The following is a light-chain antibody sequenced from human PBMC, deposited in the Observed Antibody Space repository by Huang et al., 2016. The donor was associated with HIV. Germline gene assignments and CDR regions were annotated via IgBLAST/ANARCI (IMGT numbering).Light chain of an antibody. V-gene: IGKV1-5*03. CDR1: QSISSW. Sequence: DIQMTQSPSTLSASVGDRVTITCRASQSISSWLAWYQQKPGKAPKLLIYKESSLESGVPSRFSGSGSGTEFTLTISSLQPDDFATYYCQQYSYLLTFGGGTKVEIK. J-gene: IGKJ4*01. CDR2: KES. CDR3: QQYSYLLT.